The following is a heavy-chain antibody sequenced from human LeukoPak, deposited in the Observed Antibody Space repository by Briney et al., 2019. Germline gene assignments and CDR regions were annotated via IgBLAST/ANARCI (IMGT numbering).Heavy chain of an antibody. J-gene: IGHJ4*02. Sequence: SETLSLTCTVSGGSISSGDYYWSWIRQHPGKGLEWIGYIYYSGSTYYNPSLKSRVTISVDTSKNQFSLKLSSVTAADTAVYYCARVRDGYNYLDYWGQGTLVTVSS. CDR3: ARVRDGYNYLDY. CDR2: IYYSGST. V-gene: IGHV4-31*03. D-gene: IGHD5-24*01. CDR1: GGSISSGDYY.